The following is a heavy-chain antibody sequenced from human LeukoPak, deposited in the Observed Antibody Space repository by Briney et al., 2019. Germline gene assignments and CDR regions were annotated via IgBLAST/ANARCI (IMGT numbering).Heavy chain of an antibody. Sequence: GGSLRLSCAASGFTFSSYAMSWVRQAPGKGLEWVSAISGSGGSTYYADSVKGRFTISRDNSKNTLYLQMNSLRAEDTAVYYCAKDWGIAVAEGIDYWGQGTLVTVSS. V-gene: IGHV3-23*01. J-gene: IGHJ4*02. D-gene: IGHD6-19*01. CDR1: GFTFSSYA. CDR2: ISGSGGST. CDR3: AKDWGIAVAEGIDY.